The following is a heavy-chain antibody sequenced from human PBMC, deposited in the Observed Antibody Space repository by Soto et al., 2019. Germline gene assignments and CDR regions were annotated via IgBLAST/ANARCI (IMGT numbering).Heavy chain of an antibody. V-gene: IGHV3-53*01. D-gene: IGHD6-13*01. Sequence: GESLKISCAASGFTVSSNYMSWVRQAPGKGLEWVSVIYSGGSTYYADSVKGRFTISRDNSKNTLYLQMNSLRAEDTAVYYCARGSDSSSWYYFDYWGQGTLVTVSS. CDR3: ARGSDSSSWYYFDY. CDR2: IYSGGST. CDR1: GFTVSSNY. J-gene: IGHJ4*02.